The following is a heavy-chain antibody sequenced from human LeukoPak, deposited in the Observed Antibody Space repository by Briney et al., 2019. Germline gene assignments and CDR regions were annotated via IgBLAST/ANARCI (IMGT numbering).Heavy chain of an antibody. D-gene: IGHD5-18*01. Sequence: SETLSLTCTVSGGSISSGDYYWSWIRQPPGKGLEWIGYIYYSGSTYYNPSLKSRVTISVGTSKNQFSLKLSSVTAADTAVYYCARDGGYSYGSPFDYWGQGTLVTVSS. CDR1: GGSISSGDYY. J-gene: IGHJ4*02. CDR3: ARDGGYSYGSPFDY. CDR2: IYYSGST. V-gene: IGHV4-30-4*08.